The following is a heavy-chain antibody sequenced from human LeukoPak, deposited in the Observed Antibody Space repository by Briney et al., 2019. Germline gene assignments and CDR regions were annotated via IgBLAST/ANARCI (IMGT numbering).Heavy chain of an antibody. Sequence: GGSLRLSCAASGFTSSSYAMHWVRQAPGKGLDWVAVIPYDGSKKYYADSVQGRFTISRDNSKNTMYLQMNSLRAEDTAVYYCARDGASRGAPDDYWGQGTLVTVSS. J-gene: IGHJ4*02. CDR1: GFTSSSYA. D-gene: IGHD2-15*01. CDR3: ARDGASRGAPDDY. CDR2: IPYDGSKK. V-gene: IGHV3-30-3*01.